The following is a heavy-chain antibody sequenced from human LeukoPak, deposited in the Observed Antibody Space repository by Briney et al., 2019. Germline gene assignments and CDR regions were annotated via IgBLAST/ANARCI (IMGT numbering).Heavy chain of an antibody. J-gene: IGHJ5*02. CDR3: ARGLGTMITFGMLTLTTNWFDP. CDR1: GCSISSSSYY. CDR2: IYYSGST. V-gene: IGHV4-39*07. D-gene: IGHD3-16*01. Sequence: SETLSLTCTVSGCSISSSSYYWGWIRQPPGKGLEWIGSIYYSGSTYYNPSLKSRVSISLDTSKNQFSLKLTSVTAADTAVYYCARGLGTMITFGMLTLTTNWFDPWGQGTLVTVSS.